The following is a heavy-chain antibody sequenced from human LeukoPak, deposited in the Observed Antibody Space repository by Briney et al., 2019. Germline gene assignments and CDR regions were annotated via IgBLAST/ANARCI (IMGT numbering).Heavy chain of an antibody. CDR1: GFTFSSYA. CDR3: ARVEIAVAGKTFDY. V-gene: IGHV3-30-3*01. CDR2: ISYDGSNK. D-gene: IGHD6-19*01. Sequence: GGSLRLSCAASGFTFSSYAMHWVRQAPGKGLEWVAVISYDGSNKYYADSVKGRFTISRDNAKNSLYLQMNSLRAEDTAVYYCARVEIAVAGKTFDYWGQGTLVTVSS. J-gene: IGHJ4*02.